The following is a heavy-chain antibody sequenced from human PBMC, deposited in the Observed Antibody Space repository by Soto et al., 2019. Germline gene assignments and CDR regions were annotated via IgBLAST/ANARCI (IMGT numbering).Heavy chain of an antibody. J-gene: IGHJ3*02. CDR3: ARPPTASLDAFDI. Sequence: ETLSLTCTVSGGSISSSRYYWGWIRQPPGKGLEWIGSIFYSGSTYHNPSLKSRVTISVDTSKNQFSLKLSSVTAADTAVYYCARPPTASLDAFDIWGQGTMVTVSS. CDR2: IFYSGST. V-gene: IGHV4-39*01. CDR1: GGSISSSRYY.